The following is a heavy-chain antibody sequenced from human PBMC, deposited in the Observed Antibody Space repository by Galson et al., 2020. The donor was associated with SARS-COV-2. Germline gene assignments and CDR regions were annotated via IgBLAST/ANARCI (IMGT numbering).Heavy chain of an antibody. J-gene: IGHJ4*02. Sequence: SGPTLVKPTQTLTLTCTFSGFSLSTSEVGVAWIRQPPGKALEWLGIIFWDDDYRYSPSLETRLTITKDTSKNQVVLRMTNMDPVDTATYYCAHTSLELRSYYFDYWGQGTLVTVSS. V-gene: IGHV2-5*02. CDR3: AHTSLELRSYYFDY. CDR2: IFWDDDY. D-gene: IGHD1-7*01. CDR1: GFSLSTSEVG.